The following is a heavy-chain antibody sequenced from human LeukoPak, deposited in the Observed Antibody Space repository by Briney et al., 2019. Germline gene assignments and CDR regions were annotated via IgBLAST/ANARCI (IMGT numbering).Heavy chain of an antibody. CDR3: ARGGYCSNVVCYTSRSLDY. V-gene: IGHV3-11*01. J-gene: IGHJ4*02. Sequence: PGGSLRLSCVASGITFSDYYMNWIRQAPGKGLEWVSYISVSGSTKYYADSVKGRFTISRDNAKNSLYLQMNSLRAEDTAVYYCARGGYCSNVVCYTSRSLDYWGQGTLVTVSS. CDR2: ISVSGSTK. D-gene: IGHD2-8*01. CDR1: GITFSDYY.